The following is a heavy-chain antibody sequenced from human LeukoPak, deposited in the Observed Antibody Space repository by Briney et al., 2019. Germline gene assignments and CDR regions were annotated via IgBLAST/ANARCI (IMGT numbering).Heavy chain of an antibody. CDR1: GFTFSSYA. D-gene: IGHD4-17*01. CDR3: ASYGERTFDY. CDR2: ISYDGSNK. V-gene: IGHV3-30*04. Sequence: GGSLRLSCAASGFTFSSYAMHWVRQAPGKGLEWVAVISYDGSNKYHADSVKGRFTISRDNSKNTLYLQMNSLRAEDTAVYYCASYGERTFDYWGQGTLVTVSS. J-gene: IGHJ4*02.